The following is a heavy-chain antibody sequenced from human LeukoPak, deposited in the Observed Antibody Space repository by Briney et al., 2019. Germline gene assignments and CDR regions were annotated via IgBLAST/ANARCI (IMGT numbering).Heavy chain of an antibody. Sequence: ASVKVSCKASGYTFTSYYMHWVRQAPGQGLEWMGIINPSGGSTSYAQKFQGRVTMTRDMSTSTVYMELSSLKTEDTAVYYCTTQPWQVDYWGQGTLVTVSS. D-gene: IGHD6-19*01. CDR2: INPSGGST. J-gene: IGHJ4*02. V-gene: IGHV1-46*01. CDR3: TTQPWQVDY. CDR1: GYTFTSYY.